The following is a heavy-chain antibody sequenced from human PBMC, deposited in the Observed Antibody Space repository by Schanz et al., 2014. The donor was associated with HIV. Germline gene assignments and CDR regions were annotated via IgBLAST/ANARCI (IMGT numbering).Heavy chain of an antibody. V-gene: IGHV1-8*01. D-gene: IGHD4-4*01. Sequence: QLQLVQSGAGVKKPGASVKVSCKASAYTFTTNDINWVRQATGQGLEWMGWMNPNSGNTGYAQKFQGRVTIIADESTSTAYMELSSLRSADTAVYYCASQYSNYDSSRRYHWYFDLWGRGTLVTVSS. CDR2: MNPNSGNT. CDR1: AYTFTTND. CDR3: ASQYSNYDSSRRYHWYFDL. J-gene: IGHJ2*01.